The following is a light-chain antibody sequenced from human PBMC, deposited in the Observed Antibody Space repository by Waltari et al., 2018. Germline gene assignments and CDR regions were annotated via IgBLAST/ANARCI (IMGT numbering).Light chain of an antibody. J-gene: IGLJ1*01. CDR2: DVS. V-gene: IGLV2-14*01. CDR1: SSDVGGYNY. Sequence: QSALTQPASVSGSPGQSITISCTGTSSDVGGYNYVSCFQQHPGKAPKLMISDVSKRPSGVSNRFSGSKSGNTASLTISGLQAEDEADYYCSSYRSSSTSIVFGTGTKVTVL. CDR3: SSYRSSSTSIV.